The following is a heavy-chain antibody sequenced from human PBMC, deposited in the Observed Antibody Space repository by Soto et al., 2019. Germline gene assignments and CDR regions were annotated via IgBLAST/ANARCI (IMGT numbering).Heavy chain of an antibody. Sequence: EVQLVESGGGLVQPGGSLRLSCEASGLTFSNYWMHWVRQAPGKGLVWVSRIHRDGTSTSYADSVKGRFTISRDNAKNTLYLQMNSLRAEDTAVYYCARDGAYCGGDCYSLWYFDLWGRSTLVTVSS. CDR2: IHRDGTST. CDR3: ARDGAYCGGDCYSLWYFDL. J-gene: IGHJ2*01. CDR1: GLTFSNYW. D-gene: IGHD2-21*02. V-gene: IGHV3-74*01.